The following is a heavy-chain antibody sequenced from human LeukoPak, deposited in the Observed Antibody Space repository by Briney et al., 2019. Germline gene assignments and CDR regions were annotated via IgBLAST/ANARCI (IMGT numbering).Heavy chain of an antibody. D-gene: IGHD4-17*01. CDR1: GYSYTSYW. V-gene: IGHV5-51*01. CDR2: IYHVDSDT. J-gene: IGHJ4*02. CDR3: ARPSGDYGDYALDY. Sequence: GESLKISCKGSGYSYTSYWIGWLRQMPGKGLEWMGIIYHVDSDTRYSPSFQGQGTISADKAISTAYLQWSSLKASDTAMYYCARPSGDYGDYALDYWGQGTLVTVSS.